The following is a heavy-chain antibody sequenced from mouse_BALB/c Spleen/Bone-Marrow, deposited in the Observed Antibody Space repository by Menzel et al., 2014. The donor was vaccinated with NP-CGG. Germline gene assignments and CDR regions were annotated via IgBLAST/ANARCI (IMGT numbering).Heavy chain of an antibody. CDR3: ARHYYYGYVDY. V-gene: IGHV4-1*02. D-gene: IGHD1-2*01. Sequence: VKLQESGGGLVQPGGSLKLSCAVSGFDFSGYWMSWVRQAPGRGLEWIGEINPESSTINYTPSLKDKFSISRDNAKNTLYLQMSKVRSEDTALYYCARHYYYGYVDYWGQGTSVTVSS. J-gene: IGHJ4*01. CDR1: GFDFSGYW. CDR2: INPESSTI.